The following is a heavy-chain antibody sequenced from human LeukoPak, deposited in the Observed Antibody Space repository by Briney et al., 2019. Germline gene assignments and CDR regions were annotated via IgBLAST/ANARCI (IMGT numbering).Heavy chain of an antibody. J-gene: IGHJ4*02. CDR3: ARGGDGSYYPIPDY. D-gene: IGHD1-26*01. V-gene: IGHV3-33*01. CDR2: IWYDGSNK. Sequence: AAGSLRLSCAASGFTFNNYAMHWVRQAPGKGLEWVAIIWYDGSNKFYADSVKGRCTVSRDNSKSTLYLQMNSLRAEDTAVYYCARGGDGSYYPIPDYWGQGTLLTVSS. CDR1: GFTFNNYA.